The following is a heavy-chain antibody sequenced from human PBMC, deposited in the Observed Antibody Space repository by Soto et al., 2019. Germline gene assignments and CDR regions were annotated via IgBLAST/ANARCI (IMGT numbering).Heavy chain of an antibody. D-gene: IGHD6-13*01. CDR3: ARGPHSSGYDLFDY. CDR2: IYYSGST. V-gene: IGHV4-59*01. J-gene: IGHJ4*02. Sequence: PSETLSLTCTVSGGSISSYYWSWIRQPPGKGLEWIGYIYYSGSTNYNPSLKSRVTISIDTSKNQFSLKLSSVTAADTAVYYCARGPHSSGYDLFDYWGQGTLVTVSS. CDR1: GGSISSYY.